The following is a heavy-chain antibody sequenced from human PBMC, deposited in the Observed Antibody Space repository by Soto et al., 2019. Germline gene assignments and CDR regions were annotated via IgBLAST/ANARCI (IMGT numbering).Heavy chain of an antibody. J-gene: IGHJ4*02. CDR3: AKVRLGYCSGGSCYSSFDY. CDR2: ISGSGGST. V-gene: IGHV3-23*01. D-gene: IGHD2-15*01. Sequence: EVQLLESGGGLVQPGGSLRLSCAASGFTFSSYAMSWVRQAPGKGLEWVSAISGSGGSTYYADSVKGRFTISRDNSKNTLYLQMNSLRAEDTAVYYCAKVRLGYCSGGSCYSSFDYWGQGTLVTVSS. CDR1: GFTFSSYA.